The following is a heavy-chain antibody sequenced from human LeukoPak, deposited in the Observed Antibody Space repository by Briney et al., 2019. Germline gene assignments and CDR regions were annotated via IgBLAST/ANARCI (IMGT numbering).Heavy chain of an antibody. J-gene: IGHJ5*02. CDR2: ISSSGSTI. CDR3: ARSSVAAAVGFDP. D-gene: IGHD6-13*01. CDR1: GFTFSDYY. Sequence: GGSLRLSCAASGFTFSDYYMSWIRQAPGKGLEWVSYISSSGSTIYYADSVKGRFTISRDNAKNTLYLQMNSLRAEDTAVYYCARSSVAAAVGFDPWGQGTLVTVSS. V-gene: IGHV3-11*01.